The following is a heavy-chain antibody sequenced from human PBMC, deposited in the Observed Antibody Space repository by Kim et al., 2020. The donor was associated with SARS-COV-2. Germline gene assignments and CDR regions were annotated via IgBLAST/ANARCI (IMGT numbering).Heavy chain of an antibody. CDR1: GGSISSGDYY. J-gene: IGHJ4*02. Sequence: SETLSLTCTVSGGSISSGDYYWSWIHQPPGKGLEWIGYIYYSGSTYYNPSLKSRVTISVDTSKNQFSLKLSSVTAADTAVYYCARAPITMIVVVTQFDYWGQGTLVTVSS. V-gene: IGHV4-30-4*01. CDR3: ARAPITMIVVVTQFDY. D-gene: IGHD3-22*01. CDR2: IYYSGST.